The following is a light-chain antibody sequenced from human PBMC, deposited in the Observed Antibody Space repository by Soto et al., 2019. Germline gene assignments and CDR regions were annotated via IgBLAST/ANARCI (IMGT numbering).Light chain of an antibody. V-gene: IGLV3-1*01. CDR1: KLGDKY. CDR2: QDS. J-gene: IGLJ1*01. CDR3: QAWDSSTNYV. Sequence: SYELTQPPSVSVSPGQTASITCSGDKLGDKYACWYQQKPGQSPVLVIYQDSKRTSGIPERFSGSNSGNTATLTISGTQAMDEADYYCQAWDSSTNYVFGTGTKLTVL.